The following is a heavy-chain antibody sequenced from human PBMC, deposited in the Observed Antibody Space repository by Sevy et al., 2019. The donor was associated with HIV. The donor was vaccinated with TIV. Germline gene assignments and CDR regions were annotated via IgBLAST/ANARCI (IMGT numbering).Heavy chain of an antibody. J-gene: IGHJ4*02. CDR3: ARQGGLVDRAFDY. D-gene: IGHD3-10*01. CDR2: FFFTGST. CDR1: GVSNSSKCYD. Sequence: SETLSLTRTVSGVSNSSKCYDWGWIRQPPGKGLECLASFFFTGSTYYNPSLKSRVTISVDTSNKQFSLKLNSETAADTALYYCARQGGLVDRAFDYWGQGTLVTVSS. V-gene: IGHV4-39*01.